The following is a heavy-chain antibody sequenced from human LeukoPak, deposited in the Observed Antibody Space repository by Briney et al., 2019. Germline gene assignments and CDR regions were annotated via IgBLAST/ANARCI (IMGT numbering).Heavy chain of an antibody. CDR1: GYTLTELS. CDR3: ATGAQSEDPYYYYYMDV. V-gene: IGHV1-24*01. Sequence: GASVKVSCKVSGYTLTELSMHWVRQAPGKGLEWMGGFDPEDGETIYAQKFQGRVTMTEDTSTDTACMELSSLRSEDTAVYYCATGAQSEDPYYYYYMDVWGKGTTVTVSS. D-gene: IGHD1-14*01. CDR2: FDPEDGET. J-gene: IGHJ6*03.